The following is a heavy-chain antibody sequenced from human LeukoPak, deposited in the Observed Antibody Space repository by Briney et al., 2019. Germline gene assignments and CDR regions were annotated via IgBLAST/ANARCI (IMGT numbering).Heavy chain of an antibody. D-gene: IGHD3-10*01. CDR1: GNRLTSYW. CDR2: IYSGESDT. J-gene: IGHJ4*02. Sequence: GEALKISLYGSGNRLTSYWNGWVRPVPGEGLELMGIIYSGESDTRYSPSFQGQVTISADKSIRTAYLQGSSLKASDTAMYYCARKRGRGFVFDYWGQGTLVTVSS. V-gene: IGHV5-51*01. CDR3: ARKRGRGFVFDY.